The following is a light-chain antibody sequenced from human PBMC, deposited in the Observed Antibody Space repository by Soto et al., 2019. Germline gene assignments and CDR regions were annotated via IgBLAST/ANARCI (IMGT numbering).Light chain of an antibody. CDR1: QSVSSSY. V-gene: IGKV3-20*01. CDR3: QQYGCART. J-gene: IGKJ1*01. CDR2: GAS. Sequence: EIVLTQSPGALSLSPGERATLSCRASQSVSSSYLAWYQQKPGQAPRLLIYGASSRATGIPDRFSGSGSGTDFPLTISRLEPEDFAVYYCQQYGCARTFGQRTKLEIK.